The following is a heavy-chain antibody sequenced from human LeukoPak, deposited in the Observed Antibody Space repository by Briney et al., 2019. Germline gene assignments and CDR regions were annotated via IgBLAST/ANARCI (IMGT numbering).Heavy chain of an antibody. CDR1: GFSFSSYG. D-gene: IGHD3-22*01. J-gene: IGHJ4*02. CDR2: ILYDGVNR. V-gene: IGHV3-33*05. Sequence: GGSLRLSCVASGFSFSSYGMHWVRQAPGKGLEWVAGILYDGVNRYYADSVKGRFTISRDNSKNTLSLQMNSLRAEDTAVYYCARGVDYYENSGTIDYWGQGTLVTVSS. CDR3: ARGVDYYENSGTIDY.